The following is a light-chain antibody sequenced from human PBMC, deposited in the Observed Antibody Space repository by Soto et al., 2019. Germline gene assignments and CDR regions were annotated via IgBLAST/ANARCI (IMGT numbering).Light chain of an antibody. V-gene: IGKV3-20*01. CDR3: QLYGSSPPS. CDR2: GAI. J-gene: IGKJ2*01. Sequence: EIVLTQSPGTLSLSPGERVTLSCRASESVSSGYIGWYQQKPGQAPRLVIFGAIGRATGIPDRFRGSGSGTDFTLTISSLEPEDFAVYYCQLYGSSPPSFGQGTKLEIK. CDR1: ESVSSGY.